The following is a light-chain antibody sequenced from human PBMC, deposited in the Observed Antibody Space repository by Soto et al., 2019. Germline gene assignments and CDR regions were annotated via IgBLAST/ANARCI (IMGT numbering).Light chain of an antibody. CDR2: DAS. Sequence: EIVLTQSPSTLSLSPGERATLSWRASQSVSRPLAWYQQKPGQAPRLLIYDASNRATGIPARFSGSGSGTDFTLTISSLETEDFAVYYCQHRANWPLTFGGGTKVDIK. CDR1: QSVSRP. CDR3: QHRANWPLT. V-gene: IGKV3-11*01. J-gene: IGKJ4*01.